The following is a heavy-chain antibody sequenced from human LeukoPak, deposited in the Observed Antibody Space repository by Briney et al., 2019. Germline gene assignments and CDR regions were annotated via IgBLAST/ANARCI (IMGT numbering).Heavy chain of an antibody. Sequence: ASVKVSCKASGYTFTGYYKHWVRQAPGQGLEWMGWINPNSGGTNYAQKFQGRVTMTRDTSISTAYMELSRLRSDDTAVYYCAREDYGDVGAFDIWGQGTMVTVSS. J-gene: IGHJ3*02. D-gene: IGHD4-17*01. CDR2: INPNSGGT. V-gene: IGHV1-2*02. CDR1: GYTFTGYY. CDR3: AREDYGDVGAFDI.